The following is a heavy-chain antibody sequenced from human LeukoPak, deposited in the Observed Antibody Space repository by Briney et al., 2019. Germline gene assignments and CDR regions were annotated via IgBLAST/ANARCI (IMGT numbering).Heavy chain of an antibody. Sequence: GGSLRLSCAASGFTFSSYAMHWVRQAPGRGLEWVAVISYDGNNKYYADSVKGRFTISRDNSKNTLYLQMNSLRAEDTAVYYCARGIAGYCSSTSCYRGVTDWGQGTLVTVSS. CDR3: ARGIAGYCSSTSCYRGVTD. CDR2: ISYDGNNK. D-gene: IGHD2-2*02. V-gene: IGHV3-30*04. J-gene: IGHJ4*02. CDR1: GFTFSSYA.